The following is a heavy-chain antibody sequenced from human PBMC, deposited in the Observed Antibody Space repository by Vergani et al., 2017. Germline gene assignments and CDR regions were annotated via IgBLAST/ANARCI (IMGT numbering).Heavy chain of an antibody. Sequence: VQLVESGGGVVQPGRSLRLSCAASGFTFSNFGLHWVRQAPGKGLEWVSAISGSGGSTYYADSVKGRFTISRDNSKNTLYLQMNSLRAEDTAVYYCTAAPPHWGQGTLVTVSS. J-gene: IGHJ4*02. CDR1: GFTFSNFG. D-gene: IGHD6-25*01. V-gene: IGHV3-23*04. CDR2: ISGSGGST. CDR3: TAAPPH.